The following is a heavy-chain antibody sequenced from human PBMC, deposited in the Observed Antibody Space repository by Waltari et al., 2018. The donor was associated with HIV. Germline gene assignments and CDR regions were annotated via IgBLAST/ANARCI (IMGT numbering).Heavy chain of an antibody. J-gene: IGHJ5*02. D-gene: IGHD1-26*01. CDR3: AKTDWEDGSMRGFDP. CDR1: GYTFIDFA. V-gene: IGHV7-4-1*02. CDR2: INSKTGKP. Sequence: QVQLVQSGSELKNPGASVTVSCKASGYTFIDFAINWLRQAPGQGLEWMGWINSKTGKPTYVQGFTGRFVFSLDTSATTAHLEISSLKAEDTAVYYCAKTDWEDGSMRGFDPWGQGTLVTVSS.